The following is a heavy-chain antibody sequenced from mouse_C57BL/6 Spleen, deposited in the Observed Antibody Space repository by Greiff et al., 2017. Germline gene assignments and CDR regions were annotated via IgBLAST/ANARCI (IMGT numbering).Heavy chain of an antibody. CDR3: TAETAQATSAY. Sequence: EVKLMESGGGLVQPGGSMKLSCVASGFTFSNYWMNWVRQSPEKGLEWVAQIRLKSDNYATHYAESVKGRFTISRDDSKSSVYLQMNNLRAEDTGIYYCTAETAQATSAYWGQGTLVTVSA. V-gene: IGHV6-3*01. CDR2: IRLKSDNYAT. J-gene: IGHJ3*01. D-gene: IGHD3-2*02. CDR1: GFTFSNYW.